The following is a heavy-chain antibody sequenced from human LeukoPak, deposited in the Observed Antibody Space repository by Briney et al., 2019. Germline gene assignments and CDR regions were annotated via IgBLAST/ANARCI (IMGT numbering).Heavy chain of an antibody. D-gene: IGHD5-12*01. Sequence: GGSLRLSCAASGLPLSGSWMSWVRKAPGKGLEWVARLHADGIERYYVDPVKGRFTISRDNAKNSLHLQMYSLRLDDTAVYYCARGGYSFDYLGQGTLVTVSS. J-gene: IGHJ4*02. CDR3: ARGGYSFDY. V-gene: IGHV3-7*01. CDR2: LHADGIER. CDR1: GLPLSGSW.